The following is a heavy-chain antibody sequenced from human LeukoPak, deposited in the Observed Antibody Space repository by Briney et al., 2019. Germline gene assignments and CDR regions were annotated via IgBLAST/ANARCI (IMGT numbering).Heavy chain of an antibody. J-gene: IGHJ5*02. D-gene: IGHD6-13*01. V-gene: IGHV1-46*01. Sequence: ASVKVSCKASGYTFTSYYMHWVRQAPGQGLEWMGIINPSGGSTSYAQKFQGRVTMTRDMSTSTAYMELRSLRSDDTAVYYCARGYSGYSSSWYWFDPWGQGTLVTVSS. CDR2: INPSGGST. CDR1: GYTFTSYY. CDR3: ARGYSGYSSSWYWFDP.